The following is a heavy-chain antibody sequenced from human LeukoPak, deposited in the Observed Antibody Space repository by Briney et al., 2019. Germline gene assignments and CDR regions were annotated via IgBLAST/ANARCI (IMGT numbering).Heavy chain of an antibody. V-gene: IGHV3-23*01. CDR3: AQVDIAIVPGAVAEFFQN. CDR1: GGSINSYY. D-gene: IGHD2-2*03. Sequence: ETLSLTCTVSGGSINSYYWSWIRQPPGKGLEWVSTLTGSGGRTDYADSVKGRFTISRDNSKNTLYVQMNSLRAEDTAVYFCAQVDIAIVPGAVAEFFQNWGQGTLVIVSS. CDR2: LTGSGGRT. J-gene: IGHJ1*01.